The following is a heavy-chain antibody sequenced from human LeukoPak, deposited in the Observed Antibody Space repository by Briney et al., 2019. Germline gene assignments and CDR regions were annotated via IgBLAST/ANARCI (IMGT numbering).Heavy chain of an antibody. CDR3: ARGRRGYCSSTSCSHMDV. CDR2: INPNSGGT. D-gene: IGHD2-2*01. Sequence: GASVKVSCKASGYTFTGYYMHWVRQAPGQGLEWMGWINPNSGGTNYAQKFQGRVTMTRDTSISTAYMELSSLRSEDTAVYYCARGRRGYCSSTSCSHMDVWGKGTTVTVSS. CDR1: GYTFTGYY. J-gene: IGHJ6*03. V-gene: IGHV1-2*02.